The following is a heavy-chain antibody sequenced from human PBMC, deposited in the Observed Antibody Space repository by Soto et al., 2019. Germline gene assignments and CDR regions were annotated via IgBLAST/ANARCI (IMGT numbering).Heavy chain of an antibody. J-gene: IGHJ6*02. CDR3: ARGTLEWDGGAYYYYYGMDV. CDR1: GGSISGSTYY. V-gene: IGHV4-39*07. Sequence: PSETLSLTCTVSGGSISGSTYYWGWIRQPPGKGLEWIGEINHSGSTNYNPSLKSRVTISVDTSKNQFSLKLSSVTAADTAVYYCARGTLEWDGGAYYYYYGMDVWGQGTTVTVSS. D-gene: IGHD1-26*01. CDR2: INHSGST.